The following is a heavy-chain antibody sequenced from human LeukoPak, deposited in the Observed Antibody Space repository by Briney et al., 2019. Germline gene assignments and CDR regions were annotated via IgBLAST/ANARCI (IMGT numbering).Heavy chain of an antibody. CDR3: ARDSVPISVVPAARGPFLGYMDV. V-gene: IGHV1-69*05. CDR1: GGTFSSYA. Sequence: PGASVKVSCTASGGTFSSYAISWVRQAPGQGLEWMGGIIPIFGTANYAQKFQGRVTITTDESTSTAYMELSSLRSEDTAVYYCARDSVPISVVPAARGPFLGYMDVWGKGTTVTVSS. J-gene: IGHJ6*03. CDR2: IIPIFGTA. D-gene: IGHD2-2*01.